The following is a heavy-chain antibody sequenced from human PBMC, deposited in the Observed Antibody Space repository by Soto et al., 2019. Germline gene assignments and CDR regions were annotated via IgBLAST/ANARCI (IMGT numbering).Heavy chain of an antibody. CDR3: ARQSLGNIRLRGFDY. CDR1: GFTFSDYG. Sequence: QVQLVESGGGVVQPWRSLRLSCAASGFTFSDYGMHWVRQAPGKGLEWVAVIWYDGSEKYYADSVKGRFTISRDNSKNTLYLQMNSLRVEDTALYYCARQSLGNIRLRGFDYWGQGALVTVSS. V-gene: IGHV3-33*01. CDR2: IWYDGSEK. D-gene: IGHD1-1*01. J-gene: IGHJ4*02.